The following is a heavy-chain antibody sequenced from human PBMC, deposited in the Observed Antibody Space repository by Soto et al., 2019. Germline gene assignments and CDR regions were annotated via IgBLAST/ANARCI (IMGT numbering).Heavy chain of an antibody. Sequence: GGSLRLSCAASGFTFSSYAMHWVRQAPGKGLEYVSAISSNGGSTYYANSVKGRFTISRDNSKNTLYLLMGSLRAEDMAVYYCARGSYDSSGYYPAPFDYWGQGTLVTVSS. CDR2: ISSNGGST. D-gene: IGHD3-22*01. CDR3: ARGSYDSSGYYPAPFDY. J-gene: IGHJ4*02. V-gene: IGHV3-64*01. CDR1: GFTFSSYA.